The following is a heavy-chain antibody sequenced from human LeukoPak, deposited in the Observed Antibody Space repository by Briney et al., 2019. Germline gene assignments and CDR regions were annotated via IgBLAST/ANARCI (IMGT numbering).Heavy chain of an antibody. Sequence: GGSLRLSCAASGFTFTTYWLGWVRQPPGKGLEWVANIKQDGTEKYYVDSVKGRLTISRDNAKNSLYLQMNSLRAEDTALYYCARESGNGYNLYLDYWGQGTLVTVSS. CDR1: GFTFTTYW. D-gene: IGHD5-24*01. CDR2: IKQDGTEK. CDR3: ARESGNGYNLYLDY. V-gene: IGHV3-7*03. J-gene: IGHJ4*02.